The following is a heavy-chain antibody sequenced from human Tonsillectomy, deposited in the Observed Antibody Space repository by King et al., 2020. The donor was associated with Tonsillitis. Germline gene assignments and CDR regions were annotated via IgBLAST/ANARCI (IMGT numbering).Heavy chain of an antibody. CDR3: AKDLKRGIAVAGTSIDY. CDR2: ISGSGGST. Sequence: VQLVESGGGLVHPGGSLRLSCAASGFTFSSYAMSWVRQAPGKGLEWVSAISGSGGSTYYADSVKGRFTISRDNSKNTLYLQMNSLRAEDTAVYYCAKDLKRGIAVAGTSIDYWGQGTLVTVSS. CDR1: GFTFSSYA. D-gene: IGHD6-19*01. V-gene: IGHV3-23*04. J-gene: IGHJ4*02.